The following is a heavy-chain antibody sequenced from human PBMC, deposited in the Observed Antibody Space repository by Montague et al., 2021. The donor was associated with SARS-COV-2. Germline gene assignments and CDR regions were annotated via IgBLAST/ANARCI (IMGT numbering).Heavy chain of an antibody. V-gene: IGHV4-34*01. Sequence: SETLSLTCAVYGGSFSGYYWSWIRQPPGKGLEWSGEINHSGSTKYNPSLKNRVTITVDTSKNQFSLKLSSVTAADAAVYYCARGTARVFTYDDDSSGYASDYWGQGTLVTVSS. D-gene: IGHD3-22*01. J-gene: IGHJ4*02. CDR1: GGSFSGYY. CDR2: INHSGST. CDR3: ARGTARVFTYDDDSSGYASDY.